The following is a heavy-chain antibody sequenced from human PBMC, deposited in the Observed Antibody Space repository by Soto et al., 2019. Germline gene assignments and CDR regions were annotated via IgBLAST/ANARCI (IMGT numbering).Heavy chain of an antibody. V-gene: IGHV3-30-3*01. CDR1: GFSFSNCS. CDR2: ITNDGSNT. CDR3: ARFSIAMAGIAYSFYY. Sequence: QVQLVESGGGVVKPGRSLRLSCAASGFSFSNCSMHWVRQAPGKGLEWVAVITNDGSNTYYADAVKGRFTISRDNSINELELQMNSLIAEDTAVYSCARFSIAMAGIAYSFYYWGQGSLVTVSS. D-gene: IGHD6-19*01. J-gene: IGHJ4*02.